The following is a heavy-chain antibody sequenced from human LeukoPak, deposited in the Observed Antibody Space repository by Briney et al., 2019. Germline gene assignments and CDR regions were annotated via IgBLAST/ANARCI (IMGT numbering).Heavy chain of an antibody. Sequence: SETLSLTCTVSGGSISSSSYYWGWIRQPPGKGLEWIGSIYYSGSTYYNPSLKSRVTISVDTSKNQFSLKLSSVTAADTAVYYCARAGGYCSSTSCPEGLPIDYWGQGTLVTVSS. CDR3: ARAGGYCSSTSCPEGLPIDY. CDR1: GGSISSSSYY. CDR2: IYYSGST. V-gene: IGHV4-39*07. J-gene: IGHJ4*02. D-gene: IGHD2-2*03.